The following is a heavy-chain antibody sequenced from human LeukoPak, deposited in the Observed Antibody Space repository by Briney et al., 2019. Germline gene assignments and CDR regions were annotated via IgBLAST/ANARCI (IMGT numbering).Heavy chain of an antibody. CDR2: ISATNGNT. CDR3: ARRARGYCSSTSCSVFDY. J-gene: IGHJ4*02. D-gene: IGHD2-2*01. CDR1: GYTFTSYG. V-gene: IGHV1-18*01. Sequence: ASVKVSRKASGYTFTSYGISWVRQAPGQGLEWMGWISATNGNTNYAQKLQGRVTMTTDTSTSTAYMELRSLRSDDTAVYYCARRARGYCSSTSCSVFDYWGQGTLVTVSS.